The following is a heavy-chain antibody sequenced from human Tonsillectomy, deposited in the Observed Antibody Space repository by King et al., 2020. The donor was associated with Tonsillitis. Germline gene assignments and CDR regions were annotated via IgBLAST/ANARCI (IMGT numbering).Heavy chain of an antibody. V-gene: IGHV4-30-4*07. CDR3: ARVGRVAVADY. Sequence: QLQESGPGLVKPSQTLSLTCAVSGGSISSGGYSWSWIRQPPGKGLEWIGYIYYSGSTYYNPSLKSRVTISVDTSKNQFSLKLSSGTAADTAVYYCARVGRVAVADYWGQGTLVTVSS. CDR1: GGSISSGGYS. D-gene: IGHD6-19*01. J-gene: IGHJ4*02. CDR2: IYYSGST.